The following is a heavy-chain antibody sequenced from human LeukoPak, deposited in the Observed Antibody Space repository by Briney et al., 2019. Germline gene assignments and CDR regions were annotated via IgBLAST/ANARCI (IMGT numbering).Heavy chain of an antibody. D-gene: IGHD2-15*01. CDR3: AKAGAVVVVAAKYFDY. J-gene: IGHJ4*02. CDR2: ISSSSSTI. CDR1: GFTFSSYS. V-gene: IGHV3-48*01. Sequence: GGSLRLSCAASGFTFSSYSMNWVRQAPGKGLEWVSYISSSSSTIYYADSVKGRFTISRDNAKNSLYLQMNSLRAEDTAVYYCAKAGAVVVVAAKYFDYWGQGTLVTVSS.